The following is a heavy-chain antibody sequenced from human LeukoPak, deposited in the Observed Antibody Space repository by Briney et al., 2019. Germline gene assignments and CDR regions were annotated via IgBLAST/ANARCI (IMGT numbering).Heavy chain of an antibody. Sequence: PSETLSLTCTVSGGSISNYYWTWIRQPAAQGLEWIGRIYTSGGTNYNPSLTSRVTMSVDTSKNQFSLKLTSVTAADTAMYYCARAAEYSSGWYLFDYWGQGILVTVSA. D-gene: IGHD6-19*01. CDR2: IYTSGGT. CDR1: GGSISNYY. V-gene: IGHV4-4*07. CDR3: ARAAEYSSGWYLFDY. J-gene: IGHJ4*02.